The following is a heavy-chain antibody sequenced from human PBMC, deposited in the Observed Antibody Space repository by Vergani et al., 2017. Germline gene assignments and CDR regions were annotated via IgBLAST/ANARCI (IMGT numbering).Heavy chain of an antibody. CDR1: GGSISSYY. CDR2: IYYSGST. V-gene: IGHV4-59*01. CDR3: ARVLVRVVRLGPGTFSMDV. J-gene: IGHJ6*01. Sequence: QVQLQESGPGLVKPSETLSLTCTVSGGSISSYYWSWIRQPPGKGLEWIGYIYYSGSTNYNPSLKRRVTISVDTSKNQFSLKLSSVTAADTAVYYCARVLVRVVRLGPGTFSMDVWGQGTTVSVSS. D-gene: IGHD3-22*01.